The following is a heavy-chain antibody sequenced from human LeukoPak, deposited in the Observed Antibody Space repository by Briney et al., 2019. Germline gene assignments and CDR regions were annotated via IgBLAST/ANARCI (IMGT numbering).Heavy chain of an antibody. CDR1: GFTFSSYS. CDR2: ISSSSSYI. J-gene: IGHJ3*02. V-gene: IGHV3-21*01. CDR3: ARGSRWLQLVVAAFDI. D-gene: IGHD5-24*01. Sequence: GGSLRLSCAASGFTFSSYSMNWVRQAPGKGLEWVSSISSSSSYIYYADSVKGRFTISRDNAKNSLYLQMNSLRAEDTAVYYCARGSRWLQLVVAAFDIWGQGTMVTVSS.